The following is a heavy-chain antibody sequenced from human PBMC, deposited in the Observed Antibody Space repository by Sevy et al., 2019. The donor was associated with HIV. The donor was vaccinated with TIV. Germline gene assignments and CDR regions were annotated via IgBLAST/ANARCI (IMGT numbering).Heavy chain of an antibody. Sequence: SETLSLTCTVSGGSISSYYWSWIRQPPGKGLEWIGYIYYSGSTNYNPSLKSRVTISVDTPKNQFSLKLSSVTAADTAVYYCARARSGYDLYYFDYWGQGTLVTVSS. CDR3: ARARSGYDLYYFDY. V-gene: IGHV4-59*01. CDR1: GGSISSYY. J-gene: IGHJ4*02. CDR2: IYYSGST. D-gene: IGHD5-12*01.